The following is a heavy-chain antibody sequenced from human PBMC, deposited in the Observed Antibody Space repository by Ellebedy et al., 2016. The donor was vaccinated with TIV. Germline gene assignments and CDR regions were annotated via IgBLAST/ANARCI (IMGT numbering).Heavy chain of an antibody. CDR2: ISTSGDMT. CDR1: GFTFSHYA. CDR3: ARCRPAYISGWYAEGHLGGMDV. J-gene: IGHJ6*02. D-gene: IGHD6-19*01. V-gene: IGHV3-23*01. Sequence: GESLKISXAASGFTFSHYAMSWVRQAPGKGLEWVSTISTSGDMTFYADSVKGRFTISRDNSQNTLYLQMNSLRAEETAVYYCARCRPAYISGWYAEGHLGGMDVWGQGTTVTV.